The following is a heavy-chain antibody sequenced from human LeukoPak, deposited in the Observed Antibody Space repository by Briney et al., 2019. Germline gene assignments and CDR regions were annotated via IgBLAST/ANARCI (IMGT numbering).Heavy chain of an antibody. V-gene: IGHV1-18*01. CDR1: GYTFTSYG. J-gene: IGHJ4*02. D-gene: IGHD6-13*01. CDR2: ISAYNGNT. Sequence: GASVTVSCKASGYTFTSYGISWVRQAPGQGLEWMGWISAYNGNTNYAQKLQGRVTMTTDTSTSTAYMELRSLRSDDTAVYNCARNSWYRSLFDYWGQGTLVTVSS. CDR3: ARNSWYRSLFDY.